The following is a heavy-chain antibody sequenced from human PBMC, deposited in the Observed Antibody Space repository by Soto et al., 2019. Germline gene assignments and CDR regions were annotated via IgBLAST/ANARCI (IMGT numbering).Heavy chain of an antibody. Sequence: PSETLSLTCTVSDGSLSPNYWSWIRQSPGKGLEWIGYIYYAGSTTYNPSLKSRITISLDTSQNEVSLKLSSVTAADTAVYYCASQKLDVPAYFDYWGQGTLVTVSS. J-gene: IGHJ4*02. CDR3: ASQKLDVPAYFDY. V-gene: IGHV4-59*08. D-gene: IGHD6-13*01. CDR2: IYYAGST. CDR1: DGSLSPNY.